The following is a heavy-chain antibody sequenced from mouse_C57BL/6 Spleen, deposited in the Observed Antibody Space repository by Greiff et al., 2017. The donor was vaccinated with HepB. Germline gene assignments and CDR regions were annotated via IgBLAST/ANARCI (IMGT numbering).Heavy chain of an antibody. Sequence: EVKLVESGGGLVQPGGSLSLSCAASGFTFTDYYMSWVRQPPGKALEWLGFIRNKANGYTTEYSASVKGRFTISRDNSQSILYLQMNALRAEDSATYYCARYLRTCYAMDYWGQGTSVTVSS. V-gene: IGHV7-3*01. CDR1: GFTFTDYY. CDR3: ARYLRTCYAMDY. J-gene: IGHJ4*01. CDR2: IRNKANGYTT.